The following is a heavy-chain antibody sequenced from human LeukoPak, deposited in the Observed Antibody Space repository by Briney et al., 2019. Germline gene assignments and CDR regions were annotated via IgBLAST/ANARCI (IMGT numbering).Heavy chain of an antibody. Sequence: PETLSLTCTVSGGSISSSSYYWGWIRQPPGKGLEWIGSIYYSGSTYYNPSLKSRVTISVDTSKNQFSLKLSSVTAADTAVYYCARLNWNDNWFDPWGQGTLVTVSS. CDR3: ARLNWNDNWFDP. CDR2: IYYSGST. D-gene: IGHD1-1*01. CDR1: GGSISSSSYY. J-gene: IGHJ5*02. V-gene: IGHV4-39*01.